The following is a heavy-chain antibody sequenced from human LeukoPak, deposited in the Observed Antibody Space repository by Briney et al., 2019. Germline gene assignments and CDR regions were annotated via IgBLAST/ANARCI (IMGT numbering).Heavy chain of an antibody. D-gene: IGHD5-12*01. Sequence: GGSLRLSCAASGFTFSTNAMSWVRQAPGKGLEWFSDISGRTGSTYYSDSVKGRFTISRDNSKSTLYLQMDSLRAEDTAVYYCAKCGNSGCHLIDYWGQGTLVTVSS. CDR1: GFTFSTNA. CDR2: ISGRTGST. V-gene: IGHV3-23*01. J-gene: IGHJ4*02. CDR3: AKCGNSGCHLIDY.